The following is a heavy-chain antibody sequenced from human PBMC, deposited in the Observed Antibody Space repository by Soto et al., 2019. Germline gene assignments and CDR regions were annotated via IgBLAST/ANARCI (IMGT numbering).Heavy chain of an antibody. D-gene: IGHD3-22*01. CDR3: TIPRGPMIRP. CDR2: TKSKTDGGTT. CDR1: GFTFSNAW. J-gene: IGHJ5*02. Sequence: GGSLRLSCTASGFTFSNAWMTWVRQAPGKGLEWVGRTKSKTDGGTTDYAAPVKGRFTISRDDSKNTMYLQMNSLKTEDTAVYYCTIPRGPMIRPWGQGTLVTVSS. V-gene: IGHV3-15*01.